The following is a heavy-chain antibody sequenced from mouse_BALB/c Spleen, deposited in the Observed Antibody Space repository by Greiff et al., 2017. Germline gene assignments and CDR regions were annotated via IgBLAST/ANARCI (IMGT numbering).Heavy chain of an antibody. CDR2: ISYSGST. CDR1: GYSITSDYA. V-gene: IGHV3-2*02. CDR3: ARSPPHYYGPYYYAMDY. Sequence: EVKLVESGPGLVKPSQSLSLTCTVTGYSITSDYAWNWIRQFPGNKLEWMGYISYSGSTSYNPSLKSRISITRDTSKNQFFLQLNSVTTEDTATYYWARSPPHYYGPYYYAMDYGGQGTSVTVSS. D-gene: IGHD1-2*01. J-gene: IGHJ4*01.